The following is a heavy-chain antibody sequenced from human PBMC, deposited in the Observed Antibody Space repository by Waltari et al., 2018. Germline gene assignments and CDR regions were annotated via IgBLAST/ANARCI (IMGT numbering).Heavy chain of an antibody. Sequence: EERLVQSGGGLVQPGGSLRLSCEASGFSLTNYTMNWVRQAPGKGLECVAYISGTSRTTFYADAVRGRFIISRNNAKNSLSLQMVSLRGEDTAVYYCAVARGNYDVLTGFPVDSWGQGTLVTVSS. CDR1: GFSLTNYT. D-gene: IGHD3-9*01. J-gene: IGHJ5*01. V-gene: IGHV3-48*01. CDR3: AVARGNYDVLTGFPVDS. CDR2: ISGTSRTT.